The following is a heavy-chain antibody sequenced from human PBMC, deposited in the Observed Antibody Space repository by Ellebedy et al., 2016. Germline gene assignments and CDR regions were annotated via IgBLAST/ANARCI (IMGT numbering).Heavy chain of an antibody. J-gene: IGHJ4*02. CDR3: ARDCEKGCSSTSCCNDY. V-gene: IGHV3-7*04. D-gene: IGHD2-2*01. CDR1: GFTFSSYW. Sequence: GGSLRLSCAASGFTFSSYWMSWVRQAPGKGLEWVANIKQDGSEKYYVDSVKGRFTISRDNAKNSLYLQMNSLRAEDTAVYYCARDCEKGCSSTSCCNDYWGQGTLVTVSS. CDR2: IKQDGSEK.